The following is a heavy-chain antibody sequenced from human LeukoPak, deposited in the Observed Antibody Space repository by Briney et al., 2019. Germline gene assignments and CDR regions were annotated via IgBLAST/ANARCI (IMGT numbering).Heavy chain of an antibody. D-gene: IGHD6-6*01. J-gene: IGHJ6*03. V-gene: IGHV1-69*01. Sequence: GSSVKVSCKASGGTFSSYAISWVRQAPGQGLEWMGGIIPIFGTANYAQKFQGRVTITADESTSTAYMELSSLRSEDTAVYYCARVRKDPPVAARLRYYYMDVWGKGTTVTVSS. CDR1: GGTFSSYA. CDR2: IIPIFGTA. CDR3: ARVRKDPPVAARLRYYYMDV.